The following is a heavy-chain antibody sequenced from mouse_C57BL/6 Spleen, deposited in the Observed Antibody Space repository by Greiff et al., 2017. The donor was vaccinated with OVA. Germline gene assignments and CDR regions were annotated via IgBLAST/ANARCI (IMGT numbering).Heavy chain of an antibody. CDR1: GYTFTSYW. CDR3: ARPLYYDYDGGFAY. CDR2: INPSSGYT. Sequence: VKLMESGAELAKPGASVKLSCKASGYTFTSYWMHWVKQRPGQGLEWIGYINPSSGYTKYNQKFKEKATLTADKSSSTAYMQLSSLTYEDSAVYYCARPLYYDYDGGFAYWGQGTLVTVSA. J-gene: IGHJ3*01. D-gene: IGHD2-4*01. V-gene: IGHV1-7*01.